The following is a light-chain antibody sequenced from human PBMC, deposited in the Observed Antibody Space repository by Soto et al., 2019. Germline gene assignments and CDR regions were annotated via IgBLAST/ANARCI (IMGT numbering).Light chain of an antibody. V-gene: IGLV2-14*01. Sequence: QSALTQPASVSGSPGQSITISCTGTSSDVGGYNYVSWYQQHPGKAPKLMIYEVSHRPSEVSNRSSGSKSGNTASLTISGLQAEDEADYYCSSYTTSSTLVFGGGTKLTVL. CDR2: EVS. CDR3: SSYTTSSTLV. CDR1: SSDVGGYNY. J-gene: IGLJ3*02.